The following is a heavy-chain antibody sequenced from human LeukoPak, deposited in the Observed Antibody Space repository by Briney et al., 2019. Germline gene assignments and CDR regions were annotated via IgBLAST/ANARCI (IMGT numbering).Heavy chain of an antibody. V-gene: IGHV4-59*01. D-gene: IGHD7-27*01. CDR3: ARTVGANWDLFDY. CDR2: IYDSGST. J-gene: IGHJ4*02. Sequence: SETLSLTCTVSGGSFSSYYWSWIRQPPGKGLEWIGYIYDSGSTNYNPSLKSRVTISVDASKNRFSLRLRSVTAADTAVYYCARTVGANWDLFDYWGQGTLVTVSS. CDR1: GGSFSSYY.